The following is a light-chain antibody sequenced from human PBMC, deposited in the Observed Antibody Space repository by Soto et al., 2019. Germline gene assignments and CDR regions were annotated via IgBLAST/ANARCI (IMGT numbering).Light chain of an antibody. CDR1: SSNIGNDF. Sequence: QSVLTQPPSVSAAPGQKVTISCSGSSSNIGNDFVSWYQQLPGTAPKLLIYDNDKRPSGIPARFSGSKSGTSATLDITGLQTGDEADYYCGTWDATLSAGVFGGGTKVTVL. CDR2: DND. CDR3: GTWDATLSAGV. V-gene: IGLV1-51*01. J-gene: IGLJ3*02.